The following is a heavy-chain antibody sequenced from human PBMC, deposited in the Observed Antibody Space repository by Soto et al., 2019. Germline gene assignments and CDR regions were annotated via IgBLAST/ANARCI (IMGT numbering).Heavy chain of an antibody. CDR1: GVTFSRQD. CDR3: ATNEGRDGYCFDY. D-gene: IGHD2-15*01. Sequence: QVQLVQSGAEVKKPGSSVKVSCKASGVTFSRQDMRWVRQAPGQGLEWMGGIIPIFGTPQYAEKFQDRVTITADESTSTAYMELSSLTSEDTAVYYCATNEGRDGYCFDYWGQGTLVTVSS. J-gene: IGHJ4*02. CDR2: IIPIFGTP. V-gene: IGHV1-69*01.